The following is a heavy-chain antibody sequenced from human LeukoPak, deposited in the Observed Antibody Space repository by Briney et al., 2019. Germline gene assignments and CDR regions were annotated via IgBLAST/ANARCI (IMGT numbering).Heavy chain of an antibody. CDR3: ARGVTTEAYYYYGMDV. D-gene: IGHD4-17*01. CDR2: IGTAGDT. J-gene: IGHJ6*02. V-gene: IGHV3-13*01. Sequence: GGSLRLSCAASGFTFSSYDMLWVRQATGKGLEWVSAIGTAGDTYYPGSVKGRFTISRENAKNSLYLQMNSLRAGDTAVYYCARGVTTEAYYYYGMDVWGQGTTVTVSS. CDR1: GFTFSSYD.